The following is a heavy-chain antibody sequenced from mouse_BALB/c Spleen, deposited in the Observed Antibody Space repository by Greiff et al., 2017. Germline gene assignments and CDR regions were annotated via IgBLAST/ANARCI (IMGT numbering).Heavy chain of an antibody. V-gene: IGHV2-2*02. J-gene: IGHJ2*01. CDR2: IWRGGST. CDR3: ARRGDGGYLDY. Sequence: VQLKESGPGLVQPSQCLSITCTASGFSLTSYGVHWVRQSPGKGLEWLGVIWRGGSTDYNATFISRLSISKDNSKSQVSFKMSSLQANDTAIYYCARRGDGGYLDYWGQGTTLTVSS. CDR1: GFSLTSYG.